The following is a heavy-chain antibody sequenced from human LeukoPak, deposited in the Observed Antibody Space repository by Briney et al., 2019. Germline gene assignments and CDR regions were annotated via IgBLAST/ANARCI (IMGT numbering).Heavy chain of an antibody. Sequence: PSETLSLTCSVSGGSFSSSSYYWAWICQPPGKGLEWIASMFHSGSSYYNTSLKSRVTISIDTSKNNFSLRLSSVTAADTAVYYCARHVVHYSNSLEVSWLDHWGQGTRVTVSS. CDR3: ARHVVHYSNSLEVSWLDH. CDR2: MFHSGSS. V-gene: IGHV4-39*01. J-gene: IGHJ5*02. D-gene: IGHD4-11*01. CDR1: GGSFSSSSYY.